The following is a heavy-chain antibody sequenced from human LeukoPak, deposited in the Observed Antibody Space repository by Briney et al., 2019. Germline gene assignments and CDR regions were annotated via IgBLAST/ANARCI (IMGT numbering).Heavy chain of an antibody. CDR3: ARAPATNEWRCMDY. CDR1: GFTFSIYA. Sequence: GGSLRLSCAASGFTFSIYAMSWVRQAPGKGLEWVANIKQDGSEKRYVDPVKGRFTISRDNAKNSLYLQMNSLRAEDTAVYYCARAPATNEWRCMDYWGQGTLVTVSS. CDR2: IKQDGSEK. D-gene: IGHD2-8*02. V-gene: IGHV3-7*01. J-gene: IGHJ4*02.